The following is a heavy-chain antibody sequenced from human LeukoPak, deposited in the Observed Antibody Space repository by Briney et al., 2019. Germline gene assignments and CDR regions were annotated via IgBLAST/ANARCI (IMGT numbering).Heavy chain of an antibody. CDR2: ISGSGSST. Sequence: TGGSLRLSCAASGFTFSTYAMSWVRQAPGKGLEWVSAISGSGSSTYYTDSVKGRFTISRGNSKNTLYLQMNSLRAEDTAVYYCAKEWAVGATFDYWGQGTLVTVSS. V-gene: IGHV3-23*01. D-gene: IGHD1-26*01. J-gene: IGHJ4*02. CDR1: GFTFSTYA. CDR3: AKEWAVGATFDY.